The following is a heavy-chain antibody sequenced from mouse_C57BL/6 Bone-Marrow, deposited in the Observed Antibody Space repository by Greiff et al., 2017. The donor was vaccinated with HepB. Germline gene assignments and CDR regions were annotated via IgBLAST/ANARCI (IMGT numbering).Heavy chain of an antibody. V-gene: IGHV1-26*01. J-gene: IGHJ2*01. CDR1: GYTFTDYY. CDR2: INPNNGGT. Sequence: VQLQQSGPELVKPGASVKISCKASGYTFTDYYMNWVKQSHGKSLEWIGDINPNNGGTSYNQKFKGKATLTVDKSSSTAYMELRSLTSEDSAVYYCARWDYPAYFDYWGQGTTLTVSS. D-gene: IGHD2-4*01. CDR3: ARWDYPAYFDY.